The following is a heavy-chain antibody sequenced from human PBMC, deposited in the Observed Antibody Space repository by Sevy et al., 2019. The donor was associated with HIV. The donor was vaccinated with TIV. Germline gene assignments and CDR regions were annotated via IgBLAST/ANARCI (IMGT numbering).Heavy chain of an antibody. CDR2: IYYSGST. Sequence: SETLSLTCTVSGGSISSSSYYWGWIRQPPGKGLEWIGSIYYSGSTYYNPSLKSRVTISVDTSKNQFSLKLSSVTAAETAVYYCARQGYSSSWYVSPNWFDPWGQGTLVTVSS. CDR1: GGSISSSSYY. D-gene: IGHD6-13*01. J-gene: IGHJ5*02. V-gene: IGHV4-39*01. CDR3: ARQGYSSSWYVSPNWFDP.